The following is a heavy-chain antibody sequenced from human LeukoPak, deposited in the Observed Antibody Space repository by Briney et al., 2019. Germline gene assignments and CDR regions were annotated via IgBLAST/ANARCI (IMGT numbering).Heavy chain of an antibody. V-gene: IGHV1-69*13. Sequence: ASVKVSCKASGGTFSSYAISWVRQAPGQGLEWMGGIIPIFGTANYAQKFQGRVTITADESTSTAYMELSSLRSEDTAVYYCASLREFGAYYDSSNWGQGTLVTVSS. CDR2: IIPIFGTA. CDR1: GGTFSSYA. J-gene: IGHJ4*02. D-gene: IGHD3-22*01. CDR3: ASLREFGAYYDSSN.